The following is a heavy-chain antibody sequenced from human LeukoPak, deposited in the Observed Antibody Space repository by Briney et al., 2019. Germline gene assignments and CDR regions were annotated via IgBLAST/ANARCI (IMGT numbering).Heavy chain of an antibody. V-gene: IGHV1-46*01. D-gene: IGHD4-17*01. Sequence: GASVKVSCKASGYTFTSYYIHWVRQAPGQGLEWMGVINSNSGSTSYAQKFQGRVTMTRDTSTSTVYMELSSLRSEDTAVYYCARGSVVTTGIGDYWGQGTLVTVSS. CDR3: ARGSVVTTGIGDY. CDR2: INSNSGST. CDR1: GYTFTSYY. J-gene: IGHJ4*02.